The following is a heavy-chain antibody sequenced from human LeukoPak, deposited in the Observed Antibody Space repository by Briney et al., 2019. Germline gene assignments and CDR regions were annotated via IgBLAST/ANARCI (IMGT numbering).Heavy chain of an antibody. CDR3: GRERGSSLDWFGP. D-gene: IGHD6-13*01. CDR1: GGSFSGYY. J-gene: IGHJ5*02. CDR2: INHSGST. Sequence: PSETLSLTCAVYGGSFSGYYWSWIRHPPGKGLEWIGEINHSGSTNYNPSLKSRVPISVDTPKNQFSLKLTSVTPTDTAVFFWGRERGSSLDWFGPWGQGTLVTVSS. V-gene: IGHV4-34*01.